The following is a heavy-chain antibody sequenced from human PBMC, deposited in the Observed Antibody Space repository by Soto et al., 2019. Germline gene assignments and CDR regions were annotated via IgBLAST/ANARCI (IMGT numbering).Heavy chain of an antibody. J-gene: IGHJ6*02. D-gene: IGHD6-13*01. Sequence: PGESLKISCKVSGYSFTSYWISGVRQMSGKGLEWMGMIDPSDSYTNYSPSFQGHVTISADKSISTAYLQWSSLKASDTAMYYCARQPVAAAGGGMDVWGQGTTVNVSS. CDR1: GYSFTSYW. V-gene: IGHV5-10-1*01. CDR3: ARQPVAAAGGGMDV. CDR2: IDPSDSYT.